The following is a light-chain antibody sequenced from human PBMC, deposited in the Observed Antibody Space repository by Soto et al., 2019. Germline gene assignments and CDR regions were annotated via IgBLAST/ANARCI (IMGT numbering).Light chain of an antibody. J-gene: IGKJ5*01. CDR3: QQRSNWPPIT. V-gene: IGKV3D-20*02. Sequence: EIVLTQSPGTLSLSPGERATLSCRASQSVSSNFLAWYQEKPGQAPRLLIYGASTRATGIPAKFSGSGSGTDFTLTISSLEPEDFAVYYCQQRSNWPPITFGQGTRLEI. CDR1: QSVSSN. CDR2: GAS.